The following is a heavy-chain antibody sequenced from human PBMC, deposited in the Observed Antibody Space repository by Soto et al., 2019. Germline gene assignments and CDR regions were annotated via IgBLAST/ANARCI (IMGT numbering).Heavy chain of an antibody. Sequence: QLQLQESGPGLVKPSETLSLTCTVSGGSISSSSYYWGWIRQPPGKGLECIGSIYYSGSTYYNPSLKSRVTISVDTSKNQFSLKLSSVTAADTAVYYCARSTTTVVTLGYWGQGTLVTVSS. V-gene: IGHV4-39*01. D-gene: IGHD4-17*01. J-gene: IGHJ4*02. CDR3: ARSTTTVVTLGY. CDR2: IYYSGST. CDR1: GGSISSSSYY.